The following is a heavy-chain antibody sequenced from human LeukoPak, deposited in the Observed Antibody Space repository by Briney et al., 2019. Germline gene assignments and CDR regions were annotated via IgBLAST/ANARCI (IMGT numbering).Heavy chain of an antibody. V-gene: IGHV4-59*11. CDR3: ARSATYDFWSGYYTHYFDY. Sequence: SETLSLTCTVSGGSISRHYWSWIRQPPGKGLQWIGYIYYSGSTNYNPSLKSRVTISVDTSKNQFSLKLNSVTAADTAVYYCARSATYDFWSGYYTHYFDYWGQGTLVTVSS. J-gene: IGHJ4*02. CDR2: IYYSGST. D-gene: IGHD3-3*01. CDR1: GGSISRHY.